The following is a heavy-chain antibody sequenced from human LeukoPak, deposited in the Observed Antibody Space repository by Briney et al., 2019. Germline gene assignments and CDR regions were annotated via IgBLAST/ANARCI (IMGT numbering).Heavy chain of an antibody. J-gene: IGHJ4*02. CDR3: AREVSEGFDF. D-gene: IGHD3-22*01. V-gene: IGHV3-21*01. Sequence: GGSLRLSCSASGFTFSGYSMNWIRQAPGKGLEWVSSFGTRSTSIYHAGSVKGRFAISRDNAKNSLYLQMNSLRAEDTALYYCAREVSEGFDFWGQGTLVTVSS. CDR1: GFTFSGYS. CDR2: FGTRSTSI.